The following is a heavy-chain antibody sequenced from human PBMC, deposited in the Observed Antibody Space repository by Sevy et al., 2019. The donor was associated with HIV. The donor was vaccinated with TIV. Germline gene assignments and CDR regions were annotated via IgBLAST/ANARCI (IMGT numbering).Heavy chain of an antibody. J-gene: IGHJ4*02. Sequence: ASVKVPCKVYGHTLNRLGIHWVRQAPGKGLEWMGSFDPEDGETFQAQKFQGRVTMTDDTSTDTAYMELSSLRAEDTAVYYCAATKDYYENSGSPFDYWGQGTLVTVSS. V-gene: IGHV1-24*01. D-gene: IGHD3-22*01. CDR1: GHTLNRLG. CDR2: FDPEDGET. CDR3: AATKDYYENSGSPFDY.